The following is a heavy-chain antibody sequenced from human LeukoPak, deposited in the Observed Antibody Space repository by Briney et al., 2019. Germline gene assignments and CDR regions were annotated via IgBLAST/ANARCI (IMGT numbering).Heavy chain of an antibody. Sequence: GESLKISCKGSGYSFSNYWVAWGRQMPGKGLEWMGIIYPGDSDTRYSPSFEGQVTMSADKSISTAYLQWSSLKASDTAIYYCARLRLSSSGWYQFFYYWGQGTLVTVSS. CDR2: IYPGDSDT. D-gene: IGHD6-19*01. CDR1: GYSFSNYW. J-gene: IGHJ4*02. V-gene: IGHV5-51*01. CDR3: ARLRLSSSGWYQFFYY.